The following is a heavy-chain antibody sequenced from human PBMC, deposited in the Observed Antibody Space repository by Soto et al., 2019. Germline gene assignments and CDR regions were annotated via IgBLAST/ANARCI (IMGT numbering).Heavy chain of an antibody. D-gene: IGHD2-2*01. Sequence: GGSPRLSCAASGLTFSSFWMHWVRQAPGKGLVWVSRISTDGSVTTYADSVKGRFTISRDNAKNTLYLQMNSLRTEDTAVYYCTARPDIVVVPAALGDWGQGTLVTVSS. J-gene: IGHJ4*02. CDR3: TARPDIVVVPAALGD. V-gene: IGHV3-74*01. CDR2: ISTDGSVT. CDR1: GLTFSSFW.